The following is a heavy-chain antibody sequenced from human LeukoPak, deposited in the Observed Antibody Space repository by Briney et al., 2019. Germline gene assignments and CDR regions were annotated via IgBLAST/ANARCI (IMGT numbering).Heavy chain of an antibody. D-gene: IGHD6-13*01. CDR1: GGSISSYY. Sequence: SETLSLTCTVSGGSISSYYWSWIRQPPGKGLEWIGYIYYSGSTNYNPSLKSRVTISVDTSKNQFSLKLSTVTAADTAVYYCARFIAAAGYFDYWGQGTLVTVSS. J-gene: IGHJ4*02. CDR2: IYYSGST. V-gene: IGHV4-59*08. CDR3: ARFIAAAGYFDY.